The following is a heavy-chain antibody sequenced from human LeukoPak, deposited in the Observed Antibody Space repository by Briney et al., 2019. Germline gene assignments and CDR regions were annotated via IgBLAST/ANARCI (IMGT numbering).Heavy chain of an antibody. J-gene: IGHJ4*02. Sequence: SVKVSCKASGGTFSSYAISWVRQAPGQGLEWMGRIIPILGIANYAQKFQGRVTITADKSTSTAYMELSSLRSEDTAVYYCARELYSSGWYGYYFDYWGQGTLVTVSS. CDR2: IIPILGIA. D-gene: IGHD6-19*01. CDR3: ARELYSSGWYGYYFDY. CDR1: GGTFSSYA. V-gene: IGHV1-69*04.